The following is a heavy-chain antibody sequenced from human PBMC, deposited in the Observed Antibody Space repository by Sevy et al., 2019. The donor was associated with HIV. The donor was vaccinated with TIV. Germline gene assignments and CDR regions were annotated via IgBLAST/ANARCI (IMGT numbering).Heavy chain of an antibody. J-gene: IGHJ4*02. CDR1: GFTFSSYG. V-gene: IGHV3-30*02. Sequence: GGSLRLSCAASGFTFSSYGMHWVRQAPGKGLEWVAFIRYDGSNKYYADSVKGRFTISRDNSKNTLYLQMNSLRAEDTAVYYCANVLTGTRGVLDYWGQGTLVTVSS. D-gene: IGHD1-20*01. CDR3: ANVLTGTRGVLDY. CDR2: IRYDGSNK.